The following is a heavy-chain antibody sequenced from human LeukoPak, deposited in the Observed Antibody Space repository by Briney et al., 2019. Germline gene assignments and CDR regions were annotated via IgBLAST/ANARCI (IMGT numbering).Heavy chain of an antibody. CDR2: ISYDGSNK. J-gene: IGHJ4*02. D-gene: IGHD5-24*01. CDR1: GLTFSSYG. V-gene: IGHV3-30*03. CDR3: AICRDGYNSAPDY. Sequence: GGSLRLSCAASGLTFSSYGMHWVRQAPGKGLEWVAVISYDGSNKYFADSVEGRFTISRDNSKNTLYLQMNSLRAEDTAVYYCAICRDGYNSAPDYWGQGTLVTVSS.